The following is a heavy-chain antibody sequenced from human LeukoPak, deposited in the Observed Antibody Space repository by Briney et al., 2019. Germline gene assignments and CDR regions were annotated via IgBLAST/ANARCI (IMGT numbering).Heavy chain of an antibody. CDR2: IYYSGST. D-gene: IGHD3-10*01. Sequence: PSETLFLTCTVSGGSISSYYWSWIRQPPGKGLEWIGYIYYSGSTNYNPSLKSRVTISVDTSKNQFSLKLSSVTAADTAVYYCARRWFGELTWFDPWGQGTLATVSS. J-gene: IGHJ5*02. CDR1: GGSISSYY. V-gene: IGHV4-59*01. CDR3: ARRWFGELTWFDP.